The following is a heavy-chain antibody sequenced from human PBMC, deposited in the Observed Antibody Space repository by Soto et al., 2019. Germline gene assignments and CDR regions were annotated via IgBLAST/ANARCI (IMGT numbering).Heavy chain of an antibody. CDR2: ISSSSTI. J-gene: IGHJ6*02. V-gene: IGHV3-48*02. CDR3: ARDTYYGSGDYHYGMDV. CDR1: GFTFSSYS. D-gene: IGHD3-10*01. Sequence: GGSLRLSCAASGFTFSSYSMNWVRQAPGKGLEWVSYISSSSTIYYADSVKGRFTISRDNAKNSLYLQMNSLRDEDTAVYYCARDTYYGSGDYHYGMDVWGPGTTVTVSS.